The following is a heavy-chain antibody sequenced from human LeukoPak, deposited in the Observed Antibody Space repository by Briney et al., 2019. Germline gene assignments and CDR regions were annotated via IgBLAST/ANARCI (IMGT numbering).Heavy chain of an antibody. CDR2: ISAYNGNT. D-gene: IGHD1-26*01. V-gene: IGHV1-18*01. Sequence: ASVKVSCKASGYTFTSYGISWVRQAPGQGLEWMGWISAYNGNTNYAQKLQGRVTMTTDTSTSTAYMELRSLRSEDTAVYYCAKEREATYYFDYWSQGTLVTVSS. J-gene: IGHJ4*02. CDR3: AKEREATYYFDY. CDR1: GYTFTSYG.